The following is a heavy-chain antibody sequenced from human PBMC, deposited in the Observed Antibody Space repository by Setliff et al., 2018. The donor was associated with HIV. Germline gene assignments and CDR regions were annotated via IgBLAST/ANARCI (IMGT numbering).Heavy chain of an antibody. CDR2: IYSDGST. Sequence: GGSLRLSCAASGFTFNSYAMRWVRQAPGKGLEWVSVIYSDGSTYHADSVNGRFTLSRDISENALYLQIDSLRPEDTAVYYCARLRLYNSALDYWGQGTLVTVSS. CDR3: ARLRLYNSALDY. J-gene: IGHJ4*02. CDR1: GFTFNSYA. D-gene: IGHD3-10*01. V-gene: IGHV3-66*02.